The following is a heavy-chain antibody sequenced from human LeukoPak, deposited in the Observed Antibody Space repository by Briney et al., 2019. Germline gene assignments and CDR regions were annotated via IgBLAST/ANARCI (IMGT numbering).Heavy chain of an antibody. V-gene: IGHV3-23*01. CDR1: GFTFTSYS. CDR2: ISGGGGST. Sequence: GGSLRLSCAASGFTFTSYSMNWVRQAPGKGLEWVSTISGGGGSTYYADSVKGRFTISRDNSKNTLYLQVNSLRAEDTAVYYCAKGGLPYCSSTSCSDAFDIWGQGTMVTVSS. D-gene: IGHD2-2*01. CDR3: AKGGLPYCSSTSCSDAFDI. J-gene: IGHJ3*02.